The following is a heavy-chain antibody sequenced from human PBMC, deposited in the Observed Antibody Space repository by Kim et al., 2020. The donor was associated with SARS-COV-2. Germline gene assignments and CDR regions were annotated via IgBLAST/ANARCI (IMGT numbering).Heavy chain of an antibody. CDR2: ISSSSTYI. Sequence: GGSLRLSCAASGFTFSDYSMNWVRHVPGKGLERVSSISSSSTYIYYSDSVKGRFTISRDNGKNSLYLQMNSLSVEDTAVYYCARVDLGIVVVTASRGRAFDIWGQGTMVTVSS. CDR3: ARVDLGIVVVTASRGRAFDI. J-gene: IGHJ3*02. CDR1: GFTFSDYS. V-gene: IGHV3-21*01. D-gene: IGHD2-21*02.